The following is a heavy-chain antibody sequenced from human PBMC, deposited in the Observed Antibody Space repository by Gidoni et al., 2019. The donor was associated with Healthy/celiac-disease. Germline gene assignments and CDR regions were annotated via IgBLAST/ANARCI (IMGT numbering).Heavy chain of an antibody. Sequence: EVQLLESGGGLVQPGGSLRLSCAASGFPFSSYAMSWVRQAPGKGLEWVSAISGSGGSTYYADSVKGRFTISRDNSKNTLYLQMNSLRAEDTAVYYCAKVSQYYYDSSGYYFDYWGQGTLVTVSS. CDR2: ISGSGGST. D-gene: IGHD3-22*01. V-gene: IGHV3-23*01. CDR3: AKVSQYYYDSSGYYFDY. CDR1: GFPFSSYA. J-gene: IGHJ4*02.